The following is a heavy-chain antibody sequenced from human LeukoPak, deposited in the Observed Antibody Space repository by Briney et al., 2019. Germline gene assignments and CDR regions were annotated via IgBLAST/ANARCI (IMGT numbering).Heavy chain of an antibody. CDR2: MNPNSGNT. CDR3: ARGEWRHRAARPSHWFDP. D-gene: IGHD6-6*01. V-gene: IGHV1-8*03. Sequence: ASVKVSCKASGYTFTSYDINWVRQASGQGLEWMGWMNPNSGNTGYAQKFQGRVTITRNTSISTAYMELSSLRSEDTAVYYCARGEWRHRAARPSHWFDPWGQGTLVTVSS. CDR1: GYTFTSYD. J-gene: IGHJ5*02.